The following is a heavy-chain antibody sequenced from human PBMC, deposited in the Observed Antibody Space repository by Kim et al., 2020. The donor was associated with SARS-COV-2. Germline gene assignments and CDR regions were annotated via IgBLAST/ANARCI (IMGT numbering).Heavy chain of an antibody. CDR3: ARGRSIAAAGLYFDY. J-gene: IGHJ4*02. Sequence: PSLKSRVTISVDTSKNQFSLKLSSVTAADTAVYYCARGRSIAAAGLYFDYWGQGTLVTVSS. V-gene: IGHV4-34*01. D-gene: IGHD6-13*01.